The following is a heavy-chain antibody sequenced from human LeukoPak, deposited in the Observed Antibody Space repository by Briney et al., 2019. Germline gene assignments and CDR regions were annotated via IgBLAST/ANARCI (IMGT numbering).Heavy chain of an antibody. CDR3: ARQVSDYGDYYFDY. CDR2: MDYSGRS. V-gene: IGHV4-39*01. Sequence: SETLSLTCTVSGDSISSSTHSWGWIRQAPGKGLEWIGTMDYSGRSYYNPSLRSRVTISVDTSKNQFSLKLSSVTAADTAVYHCARQVSDYGDYYFDYWGQGTLVTVSS. J-gene: IGHJ4*02. D-gene: IGHD4-17*01. CDR1: GDSISSSTHS.